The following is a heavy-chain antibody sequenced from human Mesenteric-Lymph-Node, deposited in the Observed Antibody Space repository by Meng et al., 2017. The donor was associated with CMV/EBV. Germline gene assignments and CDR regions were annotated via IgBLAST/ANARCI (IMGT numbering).Heavy chain of an antibody. V-gene: IGHV3-48*04. CDR3: ATLNWFDP. J-gene: IGHJ5*02. CDR2: ISSSSSTI. CDR1: GFTFSSYS. Sequence: GESLKISCAASGFTFSSYSMNWVRQAPGKGLEWVSYISSSSSTIYYADSVKGRFTISRDNAKNSLYLQMDSLRVEDTAVYYCATLNWFDPWGQGTLVTVSS.